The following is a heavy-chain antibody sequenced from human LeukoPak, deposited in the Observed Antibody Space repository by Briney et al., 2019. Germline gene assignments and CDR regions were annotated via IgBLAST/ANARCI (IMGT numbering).Heavy chain of an antibody. D-gene: IGHD6-6*01. CDR1: GYTFTGYY. Sequence: ASVKVSCKASGYTFTGYYMHWVRQAPGQGLEWMGWINPNSGGADYAENFQGRVTMTTDTSTSTAYMELRSLRSDDTAVYYCARTSTIAAFNWFDSWGQGTLVTVSS. V-gene: IGHV1-2*02. CDR2: INPNSGGA. J-gene: IGHJ5*01. CDR3: ARTSTIAAFNWFDS.